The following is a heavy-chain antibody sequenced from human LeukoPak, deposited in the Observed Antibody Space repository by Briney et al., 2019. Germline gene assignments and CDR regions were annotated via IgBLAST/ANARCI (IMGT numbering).Heavy chain of an antibody. CDR1: GYTFTGYY. Sequence: ASVKVSCKASGYTFTGYYMHWVRQAPGQGLEWMGGIIPIFGTANYAQKFQGRVTITADESTSTAYMELSSLRSEDTAVYYCARGEERWLQRGLAVDAFDIWGQGTMVTVSS. V-gene: IGHV1-69*13. J-gene: IGHJ3*02. D-gene: IGHD5-24*01. CDR2: IIPIFGTA. CDR3: ARGEERWLQRGLAVDAFDI.